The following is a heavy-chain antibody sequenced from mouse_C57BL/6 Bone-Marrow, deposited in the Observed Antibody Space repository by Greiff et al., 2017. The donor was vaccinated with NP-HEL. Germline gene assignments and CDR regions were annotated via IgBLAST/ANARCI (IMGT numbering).Heavy chain of an antibody. D-gene: IGHD1-1*01. CDR2: IDPSDSET. Sequence: QVQLQQPGAELVRPGSSVKLSCKASGYTFTSYWMHWVKQRPIQGLEWIGNIDPSDSETHYNQKFKDKATLTVDKSSSTAYMQLSSLTSEDSAVYYCAKITTVVANYWYFDVWGTGTTVTVSS. CDR1: GYTFTSYW. J-gene: IGHJ1*03. V-gene: IGHV1-52*01. CDR3: AKITTVVANYWYFDV.